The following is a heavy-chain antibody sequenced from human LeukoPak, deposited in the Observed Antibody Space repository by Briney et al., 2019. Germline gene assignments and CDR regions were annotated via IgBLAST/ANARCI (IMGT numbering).Heavy chain of an antibody. CDR2: ISSSSSYI. J-gene: IGHJ5*02. Sequence: PGGSLRLSCAASGFTFSSYAMSWVRQAPGKGLEWVSSISSSSSYIYYADSVKGRFTISRDNAKNSLYLQMNSLRAEDTAVYYCARVRSITMVRGVPFDPWGQGTLVTVSS. D-gene: IGHD3-10*01. CDR3: ARVRSITMVRGVPFDP. CDR1: GFTFSSYA. V-gene: IGHV3-21*01.